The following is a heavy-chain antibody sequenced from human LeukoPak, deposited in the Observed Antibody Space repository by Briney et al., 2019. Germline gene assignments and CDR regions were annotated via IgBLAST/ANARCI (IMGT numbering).Heavy chain of an antibody. V-gene: IGHV3-53*01. CDR1: GFTVSSNY. CDR3: AKGASGMATTNFDY. CDR2: IYSGGST. Sequence: GGSLRLSCAASGFTVSSNYMSWVRQAPGKGLEWVSVIYSGGSTYYADSVKGRFTISRDNSKNTLYLQMNSLRVEDTAVYYCAKGASGMATTNFDYWGQGTLVTVSS. J-gene: IGHJ4*02. D-gene: IGHD5-24*01.